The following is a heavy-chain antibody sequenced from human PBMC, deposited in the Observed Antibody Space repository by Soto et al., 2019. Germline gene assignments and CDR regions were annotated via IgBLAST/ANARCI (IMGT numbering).Heavy chain of an antibody. CDR3: ARAYSGYDWGSFDY. CDR2: IYRDDDK. CDR1: EFSLSINGLG. J-gene: IGHJ4*02. Sequence: QITLKESGPTLVKPTQTLTLTCTFSEFSLSINGLGVGWIRQPPGKALEWLALIYRDDDKRYSPSLMSRLTIXKXTXXNQVVLTMTNMEPMDTATYYCARAYSGYDWGSFDYWGQGTLVTVSS. D-gene: IGHD5-12*01. V-gene: IGHV2-5*02.